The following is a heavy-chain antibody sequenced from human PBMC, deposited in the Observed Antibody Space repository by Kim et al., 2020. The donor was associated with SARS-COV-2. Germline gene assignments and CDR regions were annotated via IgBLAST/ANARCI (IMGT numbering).Heavy chain of an antibody. D-gene: IGHD3-10*01. CDR2: ST. V-gene: IGHV4-59*01. CDR3: ARDFGAYFDY. J-gene: IGHJ4*02. Sequence: STNHTHTRKVRVTISVDTSKNQFSLRLSAVTAADTSVYYCARDFGAYFDYWGQGTLVTVSS.